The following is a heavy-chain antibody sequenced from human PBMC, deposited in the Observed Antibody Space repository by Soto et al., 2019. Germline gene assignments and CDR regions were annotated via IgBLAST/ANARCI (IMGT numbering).Heavy chain of an antibody. D-gene: IGHD3-10*01. CDR2: TYYKAKWYN. Sequence: SQTLSLTCAISGDSVSSNRATWNWIRQSPSRGLEWLGRTYYKAKWYNDYALSVRGRITINPDTSRNQFSLQLNSLTPEDTAVYDAERDSVTMVRGVIYSYQGMYVWGQRNRVPLCS. CDR1: GDSVSSNRAT. CDR3: ERDSVTMVRGVIYSYQGMYV. V-gene: IGHV6-1*01. J-gene: IGHJ6*01.